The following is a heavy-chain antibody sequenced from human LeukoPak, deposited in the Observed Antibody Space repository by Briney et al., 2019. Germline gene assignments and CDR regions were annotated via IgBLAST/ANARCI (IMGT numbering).Heavy chain of an antibody. CDR2: IYNSGVT. J-gene: IGHJ4*02. CDR3: AKDGTGYQN. D-gene: IGHD3-9*01. Sequence: PSETLSLTCTVSGDSISIHYWSWIRQPPGKGLEWIGYIYNSGVTNYNPSLKSRVTISVDTSKNQFSLKLSSVTAADTAVYYCAKDGTGYQNWGQGTLVTVSS. CDR1: GDSISIHY. V-gene: IGHV4-59*11.